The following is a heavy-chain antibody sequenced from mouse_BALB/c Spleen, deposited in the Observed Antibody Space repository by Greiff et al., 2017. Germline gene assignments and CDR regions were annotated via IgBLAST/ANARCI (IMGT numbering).Heavy chain of an antibody. CDR2: IDPSDSYT. CDR1: GYTFTSYW. Sequence: VQLQQPWAELVKPGASVKLSCKASGYTFTSYWMHWVKQRPGQGLEWIGEIDPSDSYTNYNQKFKGKATLTVDKSSSTAYMQLSSLTSEDSAVYYCARGGLHYYGYWYFDVWGAGTTVTVSS. CDR3: ARGGLHYYGYWYFDV. J-gene: IGHJ1*01. D-gene: IGHD1-2*01. V-gene: IGHV1-69*02.